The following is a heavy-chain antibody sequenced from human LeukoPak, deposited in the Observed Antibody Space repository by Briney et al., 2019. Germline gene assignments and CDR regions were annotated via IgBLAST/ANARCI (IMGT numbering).Heavy chain of an antibody. CDR3: AISTVVTAFDY. CDR1: GGSFSGYY. CDR2: INHSGST. J-gene: IGHJ4*02. Sequence: NSSETLSLTCAVYGGSFSGYYWSWIRQPPGKGLEWIGEINHSGSTNYNPSLKSRVTISVDTSKNQFSLKLSSVTAADTAVYYCAISTVVTAFDYWGQGTLVTVSS. D-gene: IGHD4-23*01. V-gene: IGHV4-34*01.